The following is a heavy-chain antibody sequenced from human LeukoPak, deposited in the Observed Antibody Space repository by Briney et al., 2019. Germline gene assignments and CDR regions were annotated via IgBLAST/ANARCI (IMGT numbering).Heavy chain of an antibody. CDR1: GVTFSSYA. D-gene: IGHD2-15*01. V-gene: IGHV3-23*01. CDR3: AVVAATLTDGFYYFDY. J-gene: IGHJ4*02. CDR2: IGGSGSST. Sequence: PGGSLRLSCAASGVTFSSYAMSWVRQAPGEGLEWVSSIGGSGSSTYYADSVKGRFTISRDNSKNTLYLQMNSLRAEDTAVYYCAVVAATLTDGFYYFDYWGQGTLVTVSS.